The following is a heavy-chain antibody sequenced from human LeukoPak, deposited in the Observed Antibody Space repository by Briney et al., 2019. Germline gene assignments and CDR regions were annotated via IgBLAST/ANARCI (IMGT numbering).Heavy chain of an antibody. V-gene: IGHV5-51*01. J-gene: IGHJ4*02. CDR1: GYSFTSYW. Sequence: GESLKISCKGSGYSFTSYWIGWVRQMPGKGLEWMGMIYPGDFDTRYSPSFEGQVTISADKSISTAYLQWSSLKASDTAMYYCSRLGYCTNGIFYSLPYWGQGTLVTVSS. D-gene: IGHD2-8*01. CDR2: IYPGDFDT. CDR3: SRLGYCTNGIFYSLPY.